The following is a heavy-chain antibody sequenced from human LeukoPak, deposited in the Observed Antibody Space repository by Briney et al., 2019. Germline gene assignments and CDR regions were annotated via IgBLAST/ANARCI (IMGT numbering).Heavy chain of an antibody. Sequence: PGGSLRLSCAASGFTFSGYAMNWVRQAPGKGLEWVSYISSSGSTIQYADSVKGRFTISRDNSKNTLYLQMNSLRAEDTAVYYCARADSEYYDILTGYPGYWGQGTLVTVSS. D-gene: IGHD3-9*01. CDR3: ARADSEYYDILTGYPGY. CDR1: GFTFSGYA. J-gene: IGHJ4*02. CDR2: ISSSGSTI. V-gene: IGHV3-48*01.